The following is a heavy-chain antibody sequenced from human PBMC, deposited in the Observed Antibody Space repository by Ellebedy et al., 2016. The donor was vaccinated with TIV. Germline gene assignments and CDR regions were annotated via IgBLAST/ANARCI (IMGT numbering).Heavy chain of an antibody. CDR2: IIPIFGTA. V-gene: IGHV1-69*13. D-gene: IGHD6-19*01. J-gene: IGHJ6*02. CDR3: ARTQHRYYSSGWYSDYYYGMDV. CDR1: GGTFSSYA. Sequence: SVKVSXXASGGTFSSYAISWVRHAPGQGLQWLGGIIPIFGTANYAQKFQGRVTITADESTSTAYMELSSLRSEDTAVYYCARTQHRYYSSGWYSDYYYGMDVWGQGTTVTVSS.